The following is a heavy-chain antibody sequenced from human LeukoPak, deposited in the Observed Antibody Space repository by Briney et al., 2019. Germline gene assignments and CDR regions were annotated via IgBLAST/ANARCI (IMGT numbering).Heavy chain of an antibody. V-gene: IGHV3-33*08. CDR3: ARVPLYSSGSNYFEY. CDR2: IWYDGSNK. Sequence: GGSLRLSCSASGFTFSNYAMHWVRQAPGKGLEWVAVIWYDGSNKYTISRDNSKNTLYLQMNSLRAEDTAVYYCARVPLYSSGSNYFEYWGQGTLVTAST. CDR1: GFTFSNYA. D-gene: IGHD6-19*01. J-gene: IGHJ4*02.